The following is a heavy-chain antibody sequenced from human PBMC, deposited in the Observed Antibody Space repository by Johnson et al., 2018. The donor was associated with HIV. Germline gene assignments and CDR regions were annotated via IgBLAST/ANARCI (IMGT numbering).Heavy chain of an antibody. J-gene: IGHJ3*02. V-gene: IGHV3-33*01. CDR1: GFTFSSYG. Sequence: QVQLVESGGGVVQPGRSLRLSCAASGFTFSSYGMHWVRQAPGKGLEWVAVIWYDGSNKYYADSVKGRFTISRDTSKNTLYLQMNSLRAEDTAVYYCASDWGSRHAFVIWGQGTMVTVSS. D-gene: IGHD7-27*01. CDR3: ASDWGSRHAFVI. CDR2: IWYDGSNK.